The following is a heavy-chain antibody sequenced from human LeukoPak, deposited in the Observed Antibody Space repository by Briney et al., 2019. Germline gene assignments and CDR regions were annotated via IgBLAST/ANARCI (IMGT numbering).Heavy chain of an antibody. J-gene: IGHJ4*02. Sequence: GGSLRLSCAAPGFTFSSYAMHWVRQSPGKGLEWVAVIGYDGSIKYYADSVKGRFTISRDSSKNTLYLQMNSLRAEDTAVYYCARDVYDSSGSYYFDYWGQGTLVTVSS. CDR1: GFTFSSYA. CDR2: IGYDGSIK. V-gene: IGHV3-33*08. D-gene: IGHD3-22*01. CDR3: ARDVYDSSGSYYFDY.